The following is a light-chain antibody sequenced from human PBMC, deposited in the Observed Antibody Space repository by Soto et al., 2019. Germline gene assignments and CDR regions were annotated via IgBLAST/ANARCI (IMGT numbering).Light chain of an antibody. CDR1: SSDVGSYNL. Sequence: QSALTQPASVSGSPGQSITISCTGSSSDVGSYNLVSWHQQYPGKAPKLMIYEGSKRPSGVSNLFSGSKSGNTASLTISGLQADDEADYYCCSYAGRSTLVFGGGTKLTVL. V-gene: IGLV2-23*01. CDR3: CSYAGRSTLV. J-gene: IGLJ3*02. CDR2: EGS.